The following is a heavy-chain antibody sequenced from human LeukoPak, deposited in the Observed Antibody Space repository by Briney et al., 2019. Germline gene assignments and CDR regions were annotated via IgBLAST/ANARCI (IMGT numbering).Heavy chain of an antibody. J-gene: IGHJ3*02. Sequence: PSETLSLTCTVSGGSISSSTYYWGWIRQPPGKGLEWIGSIYYSGSTYYNASLKSRVTISADTSKNQFSLKLSSVTAADTAVYYCARPLSGSSSWYGDAFDIWGQGTMVTVSS. CDR2: IYYSGST. V-gene: IGHV4-39*01. CDR3: ARPLSGSSSWYGDAFDI. CDR1: GGSISSSTYY. D-gene: IGHD6-13*01.